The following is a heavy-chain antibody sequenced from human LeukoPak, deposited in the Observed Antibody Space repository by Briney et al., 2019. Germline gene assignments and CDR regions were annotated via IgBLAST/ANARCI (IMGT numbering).Heavy chain of an antibody. V-gene: IGHV3-15*01. Sequence: GGSLRLSCAASGFTFSNAWMSWVRQAPGKGREWVGRIKSKTDGGTTDYAAPVKGRFIISRDDSKNTLYLQMNSLKTEDTAVYYCTTVDSSGWYGAFDYWGQGTLVIVSS. CDR2: IKSKTDGGTT. CDR3: TTVDSSGWYGAFDY. D-gene: IGHD6-19*01. CDR1: GFTFSNAW. J-gene: IGHJ4*02.